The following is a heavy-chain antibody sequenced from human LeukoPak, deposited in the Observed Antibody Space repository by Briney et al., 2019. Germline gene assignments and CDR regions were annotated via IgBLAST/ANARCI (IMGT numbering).Heavy chain of an antibody. Sequence: ASVKVSCKASQYTFTDYAVHWVRQAPGQRLEWMGWIDAGNGKTKYSQSFQGRVTIIRDASATTAYMELSSLTSEDTAVYYCARPSGGYCSSTSCYRYYGMDVWGQGTTVTVSS. V-gene: IGHV1-3*01. J-gene: IGHJ6*02. CDR2: IDAGNGKT. D-gene: IGHD2-2*01. CDR1: QYTFTDYA. CDR3: ARPSGGYCSSTSCYRYYGMDV.